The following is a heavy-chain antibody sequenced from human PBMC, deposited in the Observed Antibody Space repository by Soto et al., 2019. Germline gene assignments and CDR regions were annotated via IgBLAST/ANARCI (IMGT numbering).Heavy chain of an antibody. J-gene: IGHJ4*02. Sequence: SETLSLTCTVSGGSISYYYWSWIRQPPGKGLEWIGYIYYSGITNYNPSLKSRVTISIDTSKNQFSLRLNSVTAADTAVYYCARESREYYFDYWGQGTLVTVSS. CDR1: GGSISYYY. V-gene: IGHV4-59*01. CDR3: ARESREYYFDY. CDR2: IYYSGIT.